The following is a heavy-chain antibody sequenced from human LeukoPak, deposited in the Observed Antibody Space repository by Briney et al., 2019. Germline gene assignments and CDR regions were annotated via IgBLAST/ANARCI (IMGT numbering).Heavy chain of an antibody. J-gene: IGHJ4*02. Sequence: PGGSLRLSCAASGFTFSSYGMHWVRQAPGKGLEWVAFIRYDGSNKYYADSVKGRFTISRDNAKNSLYLQMNSLRAEDTAVYYCARGDSSGYYYLDYLGQGSLVTVSS. CDR3: ARGDSSGYYYLDY. D-gene: IGHD3-22*01. V-gene: IGHV3-30*02. CDR1: GFTFSSYG. CDR2: IRYDGSNK.